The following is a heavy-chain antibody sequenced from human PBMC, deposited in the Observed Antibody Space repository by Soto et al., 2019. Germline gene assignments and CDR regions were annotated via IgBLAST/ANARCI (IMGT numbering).Heavy chain of an antibody. CDR2: TGISGRTT. CDR1: GFSVNTYA. D-gene: IGHD1-20*01. J-gene: IGHJ4*02. Sequence: GGSLRLACAASGFSVNTYAMSWVRQAPGKGLEWVSTTGISGRTTYYADSVKGRFTVSRDDSQNTLDLQMSSLRAEDTAVYYCATVHNTSRSFNYWGQGTLVTVSS. V-gene: IGHV3-23*01. CDR3: ATVHNTSRSFNY.